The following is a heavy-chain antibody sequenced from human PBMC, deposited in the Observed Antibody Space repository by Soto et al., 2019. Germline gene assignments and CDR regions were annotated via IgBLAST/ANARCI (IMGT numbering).Heavy chain of an antibody. Sequence: PGGSLRLSCAASGFTFSNYAMNWARQAPGKGLERVSTISDGGSTYYAASVEGRFTISSDNSKNSLFLQMCSLRAEDTAVYFCAKCFDGPHCTRTSCLCYFDYWGHGALVTVSS. CDR3: AKCFDGPHCTRTSCLCYFDY. D-gene: IGHD2-2*01. J-gene: IGHJ4*01. V-gene: IGHV3-23*01. CDR2: ISDGGST. CDR1: GFTFSNYA.